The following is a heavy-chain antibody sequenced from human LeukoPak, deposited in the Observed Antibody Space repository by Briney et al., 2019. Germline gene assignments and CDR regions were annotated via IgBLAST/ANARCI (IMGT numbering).Heavy chain of an antibody. CDR2: INHNSGAT. V-gene: IGHV1-2*02. D-gene: IGHD5-18*01. CDR1: GYTFTDYY. CDR3: ATGASRNVDTRMVASRFDP. Sequence: ASVTVSCKPSGYTFTDYYIHWMRQPPGQGLVWMGWINHNSGATNYAPIFQGRTTTTREMSINIVLMQLNGIGPDDAALYCAATGASRNVDTRMVASRFDPWGQGTLVTVSS. J-gene: IGHJ5*02.